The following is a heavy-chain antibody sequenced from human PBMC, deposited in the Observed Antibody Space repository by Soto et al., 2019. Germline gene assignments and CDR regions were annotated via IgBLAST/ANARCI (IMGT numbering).Heavy chain of an antibody. Sequence: EVQLVESGGGLVQPGGSLKLSCAASGFTFSGSAMHWVRQASGKGLEWVGRIRSKANSYATAYAASVKGRFTISRDDSKNTAYLQMNSLKTEDTAVYYCTRTYYYDSSGYSFDYRGQGTLVTVSS. V-gene: IGHV3-73*02. CDR3: TRTYYYDSSGYSFDY. D-gene: IGHD3-22*01. CDR1: GFTFSGSA. CDR2: IRSKANSYAT. J-gene: IGHJ4*02.